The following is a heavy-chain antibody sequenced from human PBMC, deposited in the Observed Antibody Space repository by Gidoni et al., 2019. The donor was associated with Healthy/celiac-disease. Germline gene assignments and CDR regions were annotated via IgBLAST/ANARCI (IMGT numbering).Heavy chain of an antibody. Sequence: QVQLVESGGGVVLPGRSLRLSCAASGFTFRSYGMHWVRQAPGKGLGWVAVIWYDGSNKYYADSVKGRFTTSRDNSMNTLYLQMNSLRAEDTAVYYCARDHLWSYAGDFDYWGQGTLVTVSS. CDR3: ARDHLWSYAGDFDY. CDR2: IWYDGSNK. J-gene: IGHJ4*02. V-gene: IGHV3-33*01. D-gene: IGHD1-26*01. CDR1: GFTFRSYG.